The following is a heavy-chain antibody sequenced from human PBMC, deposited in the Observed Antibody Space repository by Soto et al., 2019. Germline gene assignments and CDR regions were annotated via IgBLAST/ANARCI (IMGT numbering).Heavy chain of an antibody. CDR1: GGTFISHA. D-gene: IGHD4-17*01. CDR2: IIPVTETP. CDR3: ARGNKGPGHYGPGSQGWYGP. J-gene: IGHJ5*02. Sequence: QVQLVQSGAEVKKPGSSVRVSCKVSGGTFISHAINWLRQAPGQGLEWMGVIIPVTETPNNAEKFQGRVTITADKATSTVYMQLSSLTFDDTAFYFCARGNKGPGHYGPGSQGWYGPWGQGTLVTVSS. V-gene: IGHV1-69*06.